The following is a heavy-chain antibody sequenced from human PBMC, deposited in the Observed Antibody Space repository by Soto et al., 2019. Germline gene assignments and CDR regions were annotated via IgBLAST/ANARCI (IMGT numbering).Heavy chain of an antibody. D-gene: IGHD4-17*01. Sequence: SETLSLTCAVYGGSFSGYYWSWIRQPPGKGLEWIGEINHSGSTNYNPSLKSRVTISVDTSKNQFSLKLSSVTAADTAVYYCARVDYGDYFDYWGQGTLVTVS. J-gene: IGHJ4*02. V-gene: IGHV4-34*01. CDR2: INHSGST. CDR3: ARVDYGDYFDY. CDR1: GGSFSGYY.